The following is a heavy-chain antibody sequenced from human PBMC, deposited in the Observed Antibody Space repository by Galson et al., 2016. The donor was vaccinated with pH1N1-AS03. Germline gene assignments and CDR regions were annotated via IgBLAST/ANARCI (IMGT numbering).Heavy chain of an antibody. Sequence: TLSLTCAVSGGSTSGGNSYWSWIRQPAGKGLEWIGRIDASGSTNYNPSLNSRVTISVDTSNNQFSLNLRSVTAADPAVYYCARYYFEFLMEVGLGSGTEMGAFDIWGRGTAVTVSS. CDR3: ARYYFEFLMEVGLGSGTEMGAFDI. CDR1: GGSTSGGNSY. V-gene: IGHV4-61*02. J-gene: IGHJ3*02. D-gene: IGHD5-24*01. CDR2: IDASGST.